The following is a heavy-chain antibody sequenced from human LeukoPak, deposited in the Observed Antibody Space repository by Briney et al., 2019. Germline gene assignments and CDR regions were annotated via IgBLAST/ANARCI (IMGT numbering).Heavy chain of an antibody. CDR1: GFTFSNHT. CDR3: AKDLSIGGYAEPAGY. J-gene: IGHJ4*02. D-gene: IGHD5-12*01. Sequence: GGSLRLSCAASGFTFSNHTMNWVRQAPGKGLEWVSSISSRSSNIYYTRSVKGRFTISRDNAKNSLYLQMSSLRAEDTAVYYCAKDLSIGGYAEPAGYWGQGTLVTVSS. V-gene: IGHV3-21*01. CDR2: ISSRSSNI.